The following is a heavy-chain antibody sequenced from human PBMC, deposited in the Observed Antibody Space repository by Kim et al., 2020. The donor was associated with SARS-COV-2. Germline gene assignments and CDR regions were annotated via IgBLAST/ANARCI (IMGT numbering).Heavy chain of an antibody. CDR2: IIPIFGTA. CDR1: GGTFSSYA. J-gene: IGHJ1*01. V-gene: IGHV1-69*13. D-gene: IGHD2-15*01. CDR3: ARTDDCSGGSCSEYFQH. Sequence: SVKVSCKASGGTFSSYAISWVRQAPGQGLEWMGGIIPIFGTANYAQKFQGRVTITADESTSTAYMELSSLRSEDTAVYYCARTDDCSGGSCSEYFQHWGQGTLVTVSS.